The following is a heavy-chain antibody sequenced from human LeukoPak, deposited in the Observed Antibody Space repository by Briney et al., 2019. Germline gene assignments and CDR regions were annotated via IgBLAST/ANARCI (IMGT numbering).Heavy chain of an antibody. CDR2: ISWNSNYI. D-gene: IGHD6-19*01. CDR1: GFTFDDYA. V-gene: IGHV3-9*01. CDR3: AKFPRAVAVSYYFDY. Sequence: PGGSLRLSCAASGFTFDDYAMHWVRHAPGKGLEWVSGISWNSNYIDYADSVKGRFTISRDNSKNTLYLQMNSLRAEDTAVYYCAKFPRAVAVSYYFDYWGQGTLVTVSS. J-gene: IGHJ4*02.